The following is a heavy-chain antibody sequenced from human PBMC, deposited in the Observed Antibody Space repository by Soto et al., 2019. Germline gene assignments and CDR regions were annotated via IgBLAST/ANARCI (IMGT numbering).Heavy chain of an antibody. V-gene: IGHV3-73*01. CDR3: TRCANYYDSRGHSNFDY. Sequence: GGSLRLSCAASGFTFSGSAMHWVRQASGKGLEWVGRIRSKANSYATAYAATVKGRFTIFRDDSKNKAYLQMNSLKTEDTAVYYCTRCANYYDSRGHSNFDYWGQGTLVTVSS. D-gene: IGHD3-22*01. J-gene: IGHJ4*02. CDR1: GFTFSGSA. CDR2: IRSKANSYAT.